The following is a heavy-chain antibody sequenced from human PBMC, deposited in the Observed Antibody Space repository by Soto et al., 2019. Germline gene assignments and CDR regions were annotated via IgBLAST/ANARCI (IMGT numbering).Heavy chain of an antibody. CDR2: IIPIFGTA. Sequence: QVQLVQSGAEVKKPGSSVKVSCKASGGTFSSYAISWVRQAPGQGLEWMGGIIPIFGTANYAQKFQGRVTSTADESTSTAYMELSSLRSEDTAVYYCARQYYYDSSGYTAPDDYWGQGTLVTVSS. J-gene: IGHJ4*02. CDR3: ARQYYYDSSGYTAPDDY. V-gene: IGHV1-69*01. CDR1: GGTFSSYA. D-gene: IGHD3-22*01.